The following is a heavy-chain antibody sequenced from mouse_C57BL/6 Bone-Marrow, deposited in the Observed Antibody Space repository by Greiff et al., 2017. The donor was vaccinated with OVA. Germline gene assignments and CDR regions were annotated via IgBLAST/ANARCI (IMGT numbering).Heavy chain of an antibody. CDR3: TTGKGGLRRGFAY. CDR2: IDPEDGDT. D-gene: IGHD2-4*01. Sequence: EVQLHQSGAELVKPGASVKLSCKASGHTFTSYWMHWVKQRPGRGLEWIGGIDPEDGDTEYAPKFQGKATMTADTSSNTAYLQLSSRASDDTAVNYCTTGKGGLRRGFAYWGKGTLVTVSA. CDR1: GHTFTSYW. V-gene: IGHV14-1*01. J-gene: IGHJ3*01.